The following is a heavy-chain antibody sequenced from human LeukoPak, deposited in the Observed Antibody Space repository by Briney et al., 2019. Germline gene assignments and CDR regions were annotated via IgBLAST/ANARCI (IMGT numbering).Heavy chain of an antibody. V-gene: IGHV1-2*02. D-gene: IGHD3-10*01. CDR3: AREVTRGVYDY. CDR2: INPNSGNT. Sequence: ASVKVSCKASGYTFTGYYMHWVRQAPGQGLEWMGWINPNSGNTGYAQTFQGRVTMTRDTSMSTAYMDLSSLRSDDTAVYYCAREVTRGVYDYWGQGTLVTVSS. CDR1: GYTFTGYY. J-gene: IGHJ4*02.